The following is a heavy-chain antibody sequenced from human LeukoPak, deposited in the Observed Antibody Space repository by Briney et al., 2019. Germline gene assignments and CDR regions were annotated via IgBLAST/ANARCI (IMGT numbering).Heavy chain of an antibody. Sequence: GGSLRLSCAASGFTFSSYDMHWVRQAPGKGLEWVSSVSSSSSYIYYADSVKGRFTISRDNAKNSLYLQMNSLRAEDTAVYYCARDQLYSSGWYGMVGYYYYMDVWGKGTTVAISS. CDR3: ARDQLYSSGWYGMVGYYYYMDV. J-gene: IGHJ6*03. CDR2: VSSSSSYI. V-gene: IGHV3-21*01. CDR1: GFTFSSYD. D-gene: IGHD6-19*01.